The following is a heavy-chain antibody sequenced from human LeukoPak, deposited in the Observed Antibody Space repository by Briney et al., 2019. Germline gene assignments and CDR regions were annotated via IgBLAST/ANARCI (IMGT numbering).Heavy chain of an antibody. CDR3: ASRGCWCSNGVCYSGCYYYYGMDV. V-gene: IGHV1-46*01. D-gene: IGHD2-8*01. Sequence: ASVKVSCKASGYTFTSYYMHWVRQAPGQGLEWMGIINPSGGSTSYAQKFQGRVTMTRDTSTSTVYMELSSLRSEDTAVYYCASRGCWCSNGVCYSGCYYYYGMDVWGQGTTVTVSS. CDR2: INPSGGST. J-gene: IGHJ6*02. CDR1: GYTFTSYY.